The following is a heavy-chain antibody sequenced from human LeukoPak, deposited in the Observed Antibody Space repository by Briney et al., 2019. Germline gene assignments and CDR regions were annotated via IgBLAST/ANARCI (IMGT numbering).Heavy chain of an antibody. CDR1: GFTFSDYY. V-gene: IGHV3-11*04. CDR3: ARAFGYNWKPREPGAFDI. D-gene: IGHD1-20*01. Sequence: PGGSLRLSCAASGFTFSDYYMSWIRQAPGKGLEWVSYISSSGSTIYYADSVKGRFTISRDNAKNSLYLQMNSLRAEDTAVYYCARAFGYNWKPREPGAFDIWGQGTMVTVSS. J-gene: IGHJ3*02. CDR2: ISSSGSTI.